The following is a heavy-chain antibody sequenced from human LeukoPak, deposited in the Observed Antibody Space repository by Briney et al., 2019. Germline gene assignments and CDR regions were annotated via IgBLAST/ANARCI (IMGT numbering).Heavy chain of an antibody. CDR3: AMGYYYDSSGYYN. V-gene: IGHV1-69*04. J-gene: IGHJ4*02. D-gene: IGHD3-22*01. CDR1: GYTFSSYE. CDR2: IIPILGIA. Sequence: ASVKVSCKASGYTFSSYEINWVRQAPGQGLEWMGRIIPILGIANYAQKFQGRVTITADKSTSTAYMELSSLRSEDTAVYYCAMGYYYDSSGYYNWGQGTLVTVSS.